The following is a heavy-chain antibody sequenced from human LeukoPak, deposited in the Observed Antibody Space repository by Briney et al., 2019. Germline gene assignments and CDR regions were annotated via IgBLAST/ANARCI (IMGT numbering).Heavy chain of an antibody. CDR2: ISAYNGNT. CDR3: ARDRKRAYPTTVTNSGDY. V-gene: IGHV1-18*01. Sequence: ATVKVSCKASGYTFTRYGISWVRQAPGQGLEWVGWISAYNGNTNYAQKLQGRVTMTTDTSTSTAYMELRSLRSDDTAVYYCARDRKRAYPTTVTNSGDYWGQGTLITVSS. D-gene: IGHD4-11*01. J-gene: IGHJ4*02. CDR1: GYTFTRYG.